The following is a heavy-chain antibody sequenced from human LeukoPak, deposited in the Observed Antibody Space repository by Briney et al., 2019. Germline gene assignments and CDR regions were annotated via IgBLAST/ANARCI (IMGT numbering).Heavy chain of an antibody. Sequence: SSETLSLTCTVSGGSISSGGYYWSWIRQHPGKGLEWIGYIYYSGSTYYNPSLKSRVTISVDTSKNQFSLKLSSVTAADTAVYYCARARDYYGSGSYSAQTPIFDYWGQGTLVTVSS. CDR3: ARARDYYGSGSYSAQTPIFDY. J-gene: IGHJ4*02. V-gene: IGHV4-31*03. CDR2: IYYSGST. D-gene: IGHD3-10*01. CDR1: GGSISSGGYY.